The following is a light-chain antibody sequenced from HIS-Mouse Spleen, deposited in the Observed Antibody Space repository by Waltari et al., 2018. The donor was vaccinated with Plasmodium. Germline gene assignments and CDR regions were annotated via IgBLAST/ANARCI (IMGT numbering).Light chain of an antibody. CDR1: ALPKKY. V-gene: IGLV3-10*01. CDR3: YSTDSSGNHRV. J-gene: IGLJ3*02. CDR2: EDS. Sequence: SYELTQPPSVSVSPGQTARITCSGDALPKKYAYWYQQKSGQAPVRVIYEDSKRPTGIPERLSGSSSGTRATLTISGAQVEDEADYYCYSTDSSGNHRVFGGGTKLTVL.